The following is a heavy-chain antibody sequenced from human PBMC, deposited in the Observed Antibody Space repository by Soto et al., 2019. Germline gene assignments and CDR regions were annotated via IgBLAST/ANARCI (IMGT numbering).Heavy chain of an antibody. CDR1: GFTFSSYA. CDR2: ISGSGGST. V-gene: IGHV3-23*01. D-gene: IGHD6-19*01. Sequence: EVQLLESGGGLVQPGGSLRLSCAASGFTFSSYAMSWVRQAPGKRLEWVSAISGSGGSTYYADSVKGRFTISRDNSKNTLYLQMNSLRSEDTAVYYCAKSCSGWYDAFDIWGQGTMVTVSS. J-gene: IGHJ3*02. CDR3: AKSCSGWYDAFDI.